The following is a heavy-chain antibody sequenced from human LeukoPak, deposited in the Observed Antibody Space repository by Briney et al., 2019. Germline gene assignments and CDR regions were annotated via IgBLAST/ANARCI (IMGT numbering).Heavy chain of an antibody. CDR1: GGTFSSYA. D-gene: IGHD1-26*01. CDR2: IIPIFGTA. V-gene: IGHV1-69*13. CDR3: ARGYSGSSWTEDY. J-gene: IGHJ4*02. Sequence: GASVKVSCKASGGTFSSYAISWVRQAPGQGLEGMGGIIPIFGTANYAQKFQGRVTITADESTSTAYMELSSLRSEDTAVYYCARGYSGSSWTEDYWGQGTLVTVSS.